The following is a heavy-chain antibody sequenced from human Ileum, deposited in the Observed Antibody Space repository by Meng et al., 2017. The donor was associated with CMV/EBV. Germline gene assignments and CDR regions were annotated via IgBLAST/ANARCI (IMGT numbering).Heavy chain of an antibody. J-gene: IGHJ5*02. CDR3: ARDLAPLYDSSGFS. V-gene: IGHV4-39*07. Sequence: QVQLQESGPGLLKASETLSFICSVSGDSISSGSYYWGWIRQAPGKGLEWIGSIYYSGSMYRNPSLKSRITMSVDTSKNQFSLKMSSVTTADTATYYCARDLAPLYDSSGFSLGQGTLVTVSS. CDR2: IYYSGSM. CDR1: GDSISSGSYY. D-gene: IGHD3-22*01.